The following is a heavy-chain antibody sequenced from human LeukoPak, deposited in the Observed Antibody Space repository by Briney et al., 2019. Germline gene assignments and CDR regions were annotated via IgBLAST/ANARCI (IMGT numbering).Heavy chain of an antibody. J-gene: IGHJ4*02. Sequence: GGSLRLSCAASGFTFSSYSMNWVRQAPGKGLEWVSYISSSSSTIYYADSVKGRFTISRDNAKNSLYLQMNSLRAEDTAVYYCARGAPSYDFWSGYYVDYWGQGTLVTVSS. CDR1: GFTFSSYS. CDR3: ARGAPSYDFWSGYYVDY. V-gene: IGHV3-48*01. D-gene: IGHD3-3*01. CDR2: ISSSSSTI.